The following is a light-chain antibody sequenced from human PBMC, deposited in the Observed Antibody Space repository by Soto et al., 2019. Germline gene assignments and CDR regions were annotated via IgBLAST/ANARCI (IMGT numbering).Light chain of an antibody. Sequence: ETVMTQSPATLSVSPGERATLSCRASQSVNSNLAWYQQKLGQAPRGLIYGASTRATGIPDRFSGSGSGTEFILTISSLQSEDIAVYFCQQRSNWPPITFGQGTRLEIK. V-gene: IGKV3-15*01. CDR2: GAS. J-gene: IGKJ5*01. CDR1: QSVNSN. CDR3: QQRSNWPPIT.